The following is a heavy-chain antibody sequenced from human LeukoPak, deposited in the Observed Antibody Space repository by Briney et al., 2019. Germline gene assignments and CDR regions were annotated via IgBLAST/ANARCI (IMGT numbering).Heavy chain of an antibody. CDR1: GFTFSDYY. CDR3: AKDAVTALAGYYYYMDV. Sequence: GGSLRLSCAASGFTFSDYYMSWIRQAPGKGLEWVSYISSSGSTIHYADSVKGRFTISRDNSKNTLYLQMNSLRADDTAVYYCAKDAVTALAGYYYYMDVWGKGTMVTVSS. D-gene: IGHD6-19*01. CDR2: ISSSGSTI. V-gene: IGHV3-11*01. J-gene: IGHJ6*03.